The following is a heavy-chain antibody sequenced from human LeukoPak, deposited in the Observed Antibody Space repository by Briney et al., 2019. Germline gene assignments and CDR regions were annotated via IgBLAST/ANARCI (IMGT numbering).Heavy chain of an antibody. CDR2: INPNSGDT. D-gene: IGHD3-10*01. CDR1: GYTFTGYY. V-gene: IGHV1-2*02. J-gene: IGHJ6*03. Sequence: ASVKVSCKASGYTFTGYYMHWVRQAPGQGVEWMGWINPNSGDTNYAKKFQGGVTMTRDTSISTAYMELSRLRSDDTAVYYCARGVTGIYYYYYMDVWGKGTTVTVSS. CDR3: ARGVTGIYYYYYMDV.